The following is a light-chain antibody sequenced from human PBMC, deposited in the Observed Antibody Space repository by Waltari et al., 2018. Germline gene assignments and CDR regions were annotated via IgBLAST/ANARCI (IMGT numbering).Light chain of an antibody. V-gene: IGKV3-15*01. J-gene: IGKJ4*01. CDR3: QQYNKWPPLT. CDR2: GAS. CDR1: QNIHDN. Sequence: EVLMTQSPATLSVSPGERVTLSCRASQNIHDNLAWYQQKPGQAPRLLIYGASTRATDIPARVRSSGSGTEFTLTINSLQSEDLGIYYCQQYNKWPPLTFGGGTKVEIK.